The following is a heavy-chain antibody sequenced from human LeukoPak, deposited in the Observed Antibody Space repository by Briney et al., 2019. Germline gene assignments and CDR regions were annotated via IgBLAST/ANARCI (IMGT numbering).Heavy chain of an antibody. D-gene: IGHD3-10*01. CDR2: ISYDGSNK. V-gene: IGHV3-30*03. Sequence: PGGSLRLSCVASGFTFSSYGMHWVRQAPGKGLEWVAVISYDGSNKYYADSVKGRFTISRDNSKNTLYLQMNSLRAEDTAVYYCARDLRQLWFGESNYYYYGMDVWGQGTTVTVSS. CDR3: ARDLRQLWFGESNYYYYGMDV. J-gene: IGHJ6*02. CDR1: GFTFSSYG.